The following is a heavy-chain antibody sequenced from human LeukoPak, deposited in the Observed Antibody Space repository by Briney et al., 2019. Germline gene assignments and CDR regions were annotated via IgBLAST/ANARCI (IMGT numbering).Heavy chain of an antibody. Sequence: ASVKVSCKASGGTFSSYAISGVRQAPGQGLEWMGGIIPIFGTANYAQKFQGRVTITADESTSTAYMELSSLRSEDTAVYYCARGLAVADPFDYWGQGTLVTVPS. V-gene: IGHV1-69*13. CDR2: IIPIFGTA. CDR1: GGTFSSYA. J-gene: IGHJ4*02. D-gene: IGHD6-19*01. CDR3: ARGLAVADPFDY.